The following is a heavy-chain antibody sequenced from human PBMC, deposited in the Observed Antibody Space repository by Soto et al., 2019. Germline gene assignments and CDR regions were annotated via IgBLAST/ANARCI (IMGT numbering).Heavy chain of an antibody. CDR1: GGSISGYY. Sequence: PSETLSLTCTVSGGSISGYYWSWIRQPPGKRLEYIGYIHYSGTTNYNPSLESRVTISVDTSKNQFSLTLSSVTAADTAVYYCATLLHNPLTTVTYHYHYMSVCCNGTTVPVSS. J-gene: IGHJ6*03. D-gene: IGHD4-17*01. CDR3: ATLLHNPLTTVTYHYHYMSV. CDR2: IHYSGTT. V-gene: IGHV4-59*08.